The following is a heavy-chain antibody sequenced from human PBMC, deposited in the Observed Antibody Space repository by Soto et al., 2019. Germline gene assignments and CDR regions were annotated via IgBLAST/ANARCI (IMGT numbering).Heavy chain of an antibody. D-gene: IGHD6-19*01. Sequence: SQALSLTCAISGDSVSSNSAAWNWIRQSPSRGLEWLGRTYYRSKWYNDYAVSVKSRITINPDTSKNQFSLQLNSVTPEDTAVYYCARESEEKMGGRWLLFDYWGQGTLVTV. J-gene: IGHJ4*02. CDR2: TYYRSKWYN. V-gene: IGHV6-1*01. CDR1: GDSVSSNSAA. CDR3: ARESEEKMGGRWLLFDY.